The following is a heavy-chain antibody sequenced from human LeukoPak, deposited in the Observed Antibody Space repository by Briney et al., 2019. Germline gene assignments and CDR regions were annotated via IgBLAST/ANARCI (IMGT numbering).Heavy chain of an antibody. Sequence: GGSLRLSCAASGFTFSSYAMHWVRQAPGKGLEWVAVISYDGSNKYYADSVKGRFTISRDNSKNTLYLQMNSLRAEDTAVYYCARADRLHGGPYLIGPWGQGTLVTVSS. D-gene: IGHD2-21*01. J-gene: IGHJ5*02. CDR2: ISYDGSNK. CDR1: GFTFSSYA. CDR3: ARADRLHGGPYLIGP. V-gene: IGHV3-30*01.